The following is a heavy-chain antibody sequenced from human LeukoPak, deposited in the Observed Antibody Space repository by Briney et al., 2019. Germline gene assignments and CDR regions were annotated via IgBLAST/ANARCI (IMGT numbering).Heavy chain of an antibody. CDR3: ARAPQGGYGDYFSLGLNYYYYYMDV. Sequence: SQTLSLTCTVSGGSISSGSYYWSWIRQPAGKGLEWIGRIYTSGSTNYNPSLKSRVTISVDTSKNQFSLKLSSVTAADTAVYYCARAPQGGYGDYFSLGLNYYYYYMDVWGKGTTVTVSS. CDR2: IYTSGST. CDR1: GGSISSGSYY. V-gene: IGHV4-61*02. D-gene: IGHD4-17*01. J-gene: IGHJ6*03.